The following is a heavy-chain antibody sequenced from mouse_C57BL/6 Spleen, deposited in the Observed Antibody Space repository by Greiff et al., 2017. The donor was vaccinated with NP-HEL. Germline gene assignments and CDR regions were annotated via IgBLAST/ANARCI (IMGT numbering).Heavy chain of an antibody. D-gene: IGHD2-1*01. Sequence: QVQLKESGPELVKPGASVKISCKASGYAFSSSWMNWVKQRPGKGLEWIGRIYPGDGDTNYNGKFKGKATLTADKSSSTAYMQLSSLTSEDSAVYFCARPYGNYFDYWGQGTTLTVSS. CDR1: GYAFSSSW. CDR2: IYPGDGDT. V-gene: IGHV1-82*01. CDR3: ARPYGNYFDY. J-gene: IGHJ2*01.